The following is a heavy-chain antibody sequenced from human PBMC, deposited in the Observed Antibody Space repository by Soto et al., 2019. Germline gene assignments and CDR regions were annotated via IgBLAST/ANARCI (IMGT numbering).Heavy chain of an antibody. D-gene: IGHD3-10*01. CDR3: AKDTQRQLRAYYFDY. Sequence: GGSLRLSCAASGFTFSSYAMSWVRQAPGKGLEWVSAISGSGGSTYYADSVKGRFTISRDNSKNTLYLQMNSLRAEDTAVYYCAKDTQRQLRAYYFDYWGQGTLVTVSS. CDR2: ISGSGGST. CDR1: GFTFSSYA. J-gene: IGHJ4*02. V-gene: IGHV3-23*01.